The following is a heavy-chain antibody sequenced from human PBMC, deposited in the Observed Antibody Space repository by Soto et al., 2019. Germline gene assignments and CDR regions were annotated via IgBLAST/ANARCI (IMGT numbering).Heavy chain of an antibody. CDR3: ARGYDILTGYYGNNWFDP. J-gene: IGHJ5*02. D-gene: IGHD3-9*01. CDR1: GYTFTSYG. CDR2: ISAYNGNT. Sequence: GASVKVSCKASGYTFTSYGISWVRQAPGQGLEWMGWISAYNGNTNYAQKLQGRVTMTTDTSTSTAYMELRSLRSDDTAVYYCARGYDILTGYYGNNWFDPWGQGTLVTVSS. V-gene: IGHV1-18*01.